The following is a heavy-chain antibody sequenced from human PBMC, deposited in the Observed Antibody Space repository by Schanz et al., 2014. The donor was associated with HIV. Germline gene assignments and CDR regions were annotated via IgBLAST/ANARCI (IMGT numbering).Heavy chain of an antibody. CDR2: ISGSGVYT. CDR1: GFTFSNYA. J-gene: IGHJ4*02. V-gene: IGHV3-23*01. CDR3: ARAGVTDRFDL. Sequence: EVQLLESGGGLVQPGGSLRLSCAASGFTFSNYAMTWVRQAPGKGLEWVSAISGSGVYTYYADSVKGRFTISRDNSKNTLHLQMNSLRDEDTAVYYCARAGVTDRFDLWGQGTLVTVSS. D-gene: IGHD2-21*02.